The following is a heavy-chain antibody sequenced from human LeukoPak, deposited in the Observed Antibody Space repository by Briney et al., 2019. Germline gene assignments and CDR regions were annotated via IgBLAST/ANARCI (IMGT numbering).Heavy chain of an antibody. D-gene: IGHD6-6*01. Sequence: SVKVSCKASGYTFTSYGISWVRQAPGQGLEWMGWISAYNGNTNYAQKLQGRVTMTTDTSTSTAYMELRSLRSDDTAVYYCARDSSSSHYYYYMDVWGKGTTVTVSS. CDR3: ARDSSSSHYYYYMDV. J-gene: IGHJ6*03. V-gene: IGHV1-18*01. CDR2: ISAYNGNT. CDR1: GYTFTSYG.